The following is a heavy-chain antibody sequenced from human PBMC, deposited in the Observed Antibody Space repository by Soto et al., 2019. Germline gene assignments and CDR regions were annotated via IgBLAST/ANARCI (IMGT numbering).Heavy chain of an antibody. CDR3: ARGPNPWAAGTRGNDY. Sequence: GGSPRLSCSASGFTFSWYWMSWVRQAPGKGLEWVANIKQDGSEKYYVDSVKGRFTISRDNAKNSLYLQMNSLRAEDTAVYYCARGPNPWAAGTRGNDYWGQGTLVTVSS. D-gene: IGHD6-13*01. CDR1: GFTFSWYW. V-gene: IGHV3-7*02. CDR2: IKQDGSEK. J-gene: IGHJ4*02.